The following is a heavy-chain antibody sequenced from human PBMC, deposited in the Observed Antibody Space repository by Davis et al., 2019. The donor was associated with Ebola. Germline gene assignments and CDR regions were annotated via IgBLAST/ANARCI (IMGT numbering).Heavy chain of an antibody. Sequence: SVNVSCKASVFTFSSPGMQWVRQARGQRLEWMGGIVVGSGSTTYAQKFRERLTMTRDMSTSTAYMELSSLRFEDTAVYYCAASAGTVGKFDFWGQGTLVTVSS. V-gene: IGHV1-58*02. CDR2: IVVGSGST. D-gene: IGHD1-14*01. CDR3: AASAGTVGKFDF. J-gene: IGHJ4*02. CDR1: VFTFSSPG.